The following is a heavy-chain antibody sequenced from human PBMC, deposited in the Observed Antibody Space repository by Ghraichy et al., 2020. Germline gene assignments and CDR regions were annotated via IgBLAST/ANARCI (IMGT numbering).Heavy chain of an antibody. Sequence: GGSLRLSCAASGFTFSSYAMSWVRQAPGKGLEWVSAISGSGGSTYYADSVKGRFTISRDNSKNTLYLQMNSLRAEDTAVYYCANPQLVLSYGMDVWGQGTTVTVSS. CDR3: ANPQLVLSYGMDV. J-gene: IGHJ6*02. D-gene: IGHD6-6*01. V-gene: IGHV3-23*01. CDR2: ISGSGGST. CDR1: GFTFSSYA.